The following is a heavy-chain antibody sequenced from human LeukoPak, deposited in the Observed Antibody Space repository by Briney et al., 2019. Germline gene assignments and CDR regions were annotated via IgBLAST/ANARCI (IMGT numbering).Heavy chain of an antibody. D-gene: IGHD4/OR15-4a*01. CDR2: INPASGMYPNSGGK. V-gene: IGHV1-2*02. CDR3: ARVKKVLPEFEY. CDR1: GYRFTDYY. Sequence: GSSVNISCKASGYRFTDYYIHWVRQAPGQRLEWMGWINPASGMYPNSGGKFYAQKFRDRVTMSTDTSITTIYMGLSSLRSDDTAVYYCARVKKVLPEFEYWGQGSLLTVSS. J-gene: IGHJ4*02.